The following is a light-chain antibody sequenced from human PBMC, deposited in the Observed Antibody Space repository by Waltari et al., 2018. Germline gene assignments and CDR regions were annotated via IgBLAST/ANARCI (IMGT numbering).Light chain of an antibody. Sequence: EIVMTQTPLSLSVTPGEPASLSCKSNQSLLHTDGKTYLYWYRHKAGHSPHLLIYDVSTRFSGVPDRFSGSGSGTDFTLIISGLQSEDFAVYYCQQYNNWPPWTFGQGTKVEIK. CDR1: QSLLHTDGKTY. CDR2: DVS. J-gene: IGKJ1*01. V-gene: IGKV2-29*02. CDR3: QQYNNWPPWT.